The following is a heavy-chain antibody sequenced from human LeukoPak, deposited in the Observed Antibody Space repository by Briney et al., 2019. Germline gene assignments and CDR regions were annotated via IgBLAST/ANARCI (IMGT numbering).Heavy chain of an antibody. D-gene: IGHD3-16*01. Sequence: GGSLRLSCAASGFTFSSYGMHWVRQAPGKGLEWVAVISYDGSNKYYADSVKGRFTISRDNSKNTLYLQMNSLRAEDTAVYYCAKDLPRLGGTGGVFDYWGQGTLVTVSS. CDR3: AKDLPRLGGTGGVFDY. V-gene: IGHV3-30*18. J-gene: IGHJ4*02. CDR1: GFTFSSYG. CDR2: ISYDGSNK.